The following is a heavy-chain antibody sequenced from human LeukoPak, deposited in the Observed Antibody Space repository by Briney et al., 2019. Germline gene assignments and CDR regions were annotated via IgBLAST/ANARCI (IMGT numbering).Heavy chain of an antibody. CDR2: ISSSSSYI. Sequence: GGSLRLSCAASGFTFSSDSTNWVRQAPGKGLEWISSISSSSSYIHYADSVKGRFTIYRDNAKNSMYLQMNSLRAEDTAVYYCARDRVAEGAYFDYWGQGTLVTVSS. D-gene: IGHD6-13*01. V-gene: IGHV3-21*01. CDR1: GFTFSSDS. CDR3: ARDRVAEGAYFDY. J-gene: IGHJ4*02.